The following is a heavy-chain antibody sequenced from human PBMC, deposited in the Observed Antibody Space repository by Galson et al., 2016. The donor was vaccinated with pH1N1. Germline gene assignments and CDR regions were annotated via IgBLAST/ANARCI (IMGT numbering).Heavy chain of an antibody. J-gene: IGHJ5*02. CDR2: INPENGDT. D-gene: IGHD2-21*01. CDR3: ARIIRYSSGLDP. CDR1: GYTFTGHY. V-gene: IGHV1-2*02. Sequence: SVKVSCKASGYTFTGHYMHWVRQAPGRGLEWMGWINPENGDTKYAQKFQERVTMTRDTSNSTAYMEVNRLTSDDTAVYYCARIIRYSSGLDPWGQGTLVTVSS.